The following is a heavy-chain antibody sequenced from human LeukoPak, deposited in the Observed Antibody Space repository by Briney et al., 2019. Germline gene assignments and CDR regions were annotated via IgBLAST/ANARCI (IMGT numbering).Heavy chain of an antibody. CDR1: GASINEYH. V-gene: IGHV4-59*13. J-gene: IGHJ4*02. CDR2: IYYSGDT. D-gene: IGHD6-13*01. CDR3: ARAKAAAGIDYFDY. Sequence: SSETLSLTCTVSGASINEYHWHWLRQPPGKGLEWIGYIYYSGDTNYHPPLKGRVPIPVDTSKNQLSLKLSSVTAADTAVYYCARAKAAAGIDYFDYWGQGTLVTVSS.